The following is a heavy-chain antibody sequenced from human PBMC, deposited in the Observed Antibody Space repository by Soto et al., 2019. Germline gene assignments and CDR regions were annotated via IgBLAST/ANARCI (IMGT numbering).Heavy chain of an antibody. J-gene: IGHJ4*02. CDR1: GGSISSGGYY. V-gene: IGHV4-31*03. CDR3: AREGWFVELLY. D-gene: IGHD3-10*01. Sequence: QVQLQESGPGLVKPSQTLSLTCTVSGGSISSGGYYWSWIRQHPGKGLEWIGYIYYSGSTYYNPSLKSRVSISVDTTKNQFSLKLSSVTAADTAVYYCAREGWFVELLYWGQGTLVTVSS. CDR2: IYYSGST.